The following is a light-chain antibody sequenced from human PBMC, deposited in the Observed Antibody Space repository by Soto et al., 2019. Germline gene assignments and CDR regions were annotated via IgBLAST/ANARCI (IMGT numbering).Light chain of an antibody. CDR2: DAT. V-gene: IGLV2-11*01. CDR3: SSYAGVYSLV. CDR1: SGNIGAYNF. Sequence: QSALTQPRSVSGAPGQAVTISCTGASGNIGAYNFVSWYQLHPDKAPKVIIYDATKRPSGVPDRFSGSKSGTTASLTISGLPAEDAAYYCCSSYAGVYSLVFGSGTKVTVL. J-gene: IGLJ1*01.